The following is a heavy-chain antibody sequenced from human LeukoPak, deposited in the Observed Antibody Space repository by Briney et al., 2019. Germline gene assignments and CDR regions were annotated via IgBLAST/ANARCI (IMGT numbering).Heavy chain of an antibody. CDR3: ARDTYYYDSNLRGHAFDI. V-gene: IGHV4-30-2*01. Sequence: SETLSLTCTVSGGSISSGGYYWSWIRQPPGKGLEWIGYIYHSGSTYYNPSLKSRVTISVDRSKNQFSLKLSSVTAADTAVYYCARDTYYYDSNLRGHAFDIWGQGTMVTVSS. CDR2: IYHSGST. CDR1: GGSISSGGYY. D-gene: IGHD3-22*01. J-gene: IGHJ3*02.